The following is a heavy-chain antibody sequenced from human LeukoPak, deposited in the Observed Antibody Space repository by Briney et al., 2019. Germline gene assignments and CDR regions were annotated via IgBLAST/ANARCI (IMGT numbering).Heavy chain of an antibody. V-gene: IGHV5-51*01. J-gene: IGHJ5*02. CDR2: IYPADSDT. CDR1: GYSINNYW. CDR3: ARQEYCSGASCYTWFDP. D-gene: IGHD2-15*01. Sequence: GESLKISCKGSGYSINNYWIAWVRQMPGKGLEWMGIIYPADSDTRYSPSFQGQVTISADKPISTAYLQWNSLKASDTAMYYCARQEYCSGASCYTWFDPWGQGTLVTVSS.